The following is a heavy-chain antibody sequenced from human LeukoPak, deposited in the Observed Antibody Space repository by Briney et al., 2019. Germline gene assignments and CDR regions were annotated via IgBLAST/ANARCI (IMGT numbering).Heavy chain of an antibody. Sequence: EASVKVSCKASGYTFTGYYIHWVRQAPGQRPEWMAWINPNSGATKYAQNFQGRVTVTRNTSIATAYMQLTSLRFDDTAVYYCATERGYTSSWARSPFDYWGQGTLVTVSS. D-gene: IGHD6-13*01. CDR1: GYTFTGYY. J-gene: IGHJ4*02. CDR3: ATERGYTSSWARSPFDY. CDR2: INPNSGAT. V-gene: IGHV1-2*02.